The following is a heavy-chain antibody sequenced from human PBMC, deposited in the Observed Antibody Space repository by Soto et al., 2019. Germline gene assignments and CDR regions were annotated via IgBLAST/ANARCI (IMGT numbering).Heavy chain of an antibody. D-gene: IGHD3-3*01. V-gene: IGHV3-7*01. CDR3: ARATGVVISGYYYYMDV. CDR2: IKQDGSEK. CDR1: GFTFSSYW. Sequence: EVQLVESGGGLVQPGGSLRLSCAASGFTFSSYWMSWVRQAPGKGLEWVANIKQDGSEKYYVDSVKGRFTISRDNAKNSLYLQMNSLSAEDTAVYYCARATGVVISGYYYYMDVWGKGTTVTVSS. J-gene: IGHJ6*03.